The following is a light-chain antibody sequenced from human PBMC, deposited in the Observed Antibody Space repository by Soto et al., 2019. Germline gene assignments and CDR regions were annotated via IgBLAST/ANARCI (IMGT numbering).Light chain of an antibody. Sequence: DIQMTQSPPSLSASVGDRVTITCRASETITVYLNWYQVKPGKAPKLLIYSASLLQPGVPSRFSGSGYGPDFTLTLSGLQHEDSATYYCQQNFSPFVTFGAGTRV. CDR2: SAS. V-gene: IGKV1-39*01. CDR3: QQNFSPFVT. CDR1: ETITVY. J-gene: IGKJ4*01.